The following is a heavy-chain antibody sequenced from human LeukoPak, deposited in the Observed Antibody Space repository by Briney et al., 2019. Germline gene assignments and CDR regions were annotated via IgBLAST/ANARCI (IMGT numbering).Heavy chain of an antibody. D-gene: IGHD3-3*01. CDR3: ARGDYDFWSGYSSAEYFQH. CDR2: IYYSGST. V-gene: IGHV4-39*01. Sequence: SETLSLTCTVSGGSISSSSYYWGWIRQPPGKGLEWIGSIYYSGSTYYNPSLKSRVTISVDTSKNQFSLKLSSVTAADTAVYYCARGDYDFWSGYSSAEYFQHWGQGTLVTVSS. J-gene: IGHJ1*01. CDR1: GGSISSSSYY.